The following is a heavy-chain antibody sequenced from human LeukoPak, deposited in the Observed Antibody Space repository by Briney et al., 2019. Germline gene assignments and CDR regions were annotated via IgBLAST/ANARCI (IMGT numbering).Heavy chain of an antibody. V-gene: IGHV3-64D*06. CDR3: VKESGFMVAPNSAFDI. Sequence: PGGSLRLSCSASGFTFNSYPVHWVRQAPGKGLEYVSGTSRNGGSTYYADSVKGRFTISRDNSKNTLYLQMSSLRAEDTAVYYCVKESGFMVAPNSAFDIWGQGTMVTVSS. J-gene: IGHJ3*02. CDR1: GFTFNSYP. CDR2: TSRNGGST. D-gene: IGHD4/OR15-4a*01.